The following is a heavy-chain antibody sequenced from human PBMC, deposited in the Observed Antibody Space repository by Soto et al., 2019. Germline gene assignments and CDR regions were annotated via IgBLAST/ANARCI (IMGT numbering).Heavy chain of an antibody. CDR1: GGSISSGSFY. D-gene: IGHD3-9*01. Sequence: QVQLQESGPGLVKPSQTLTLTCTVSGGSISSGSFYWRWIRQHPGKGLEWIGHISDSGSSYYNPSLESRVTISVDTSKNQFSLNLSAVTAADTAVYFCARTTCYDIFTAYYSLFDYWGQGTLVTVSS. CDR2: ISDSGSS. J-gene: IGHJ4*02. CDR3: ARTTCYDIFTAYYSLFDY. V-gene: IGHV4-31*03.